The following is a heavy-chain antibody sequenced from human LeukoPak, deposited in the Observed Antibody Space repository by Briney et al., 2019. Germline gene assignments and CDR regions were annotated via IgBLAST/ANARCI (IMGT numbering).Heavy chain of an antibody. Sequence: GGTLRLSCAASGFIFSNYGMSWVRQAPGKGLEWVSAIDRSGGSTYYADSVKGRFTISRDNSKNTLYLQMNSLRAEDTGVYYCAREQPYYYDSSGTALMAEIKYYFDYWGQGTLVTVSS. V-gene: IGHV3-23*01. CDR3: AREQPYYYDSSGTALMAEIKYYFDY. J-gene: IGHJ4*02. CDR1: GFIFSNYG. CDR2: IDRSGGST. D-gene: IGHD3-22*01.